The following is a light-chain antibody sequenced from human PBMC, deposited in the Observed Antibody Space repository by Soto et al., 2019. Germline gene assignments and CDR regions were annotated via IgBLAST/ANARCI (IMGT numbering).Light chain of an antibody. V-gene: IGKV3-15*01. CDR3: QQYNNWPPMA. CDR2: GAS. Sequence: EIVMTQSPATLSVSPGERATLSCRASQSVSSNLAWYQQKPGQAPRLLIYGASTRATGIPSRFSGSGSGTAFTLTISRLQPEDLAVYYCQQYNNWPPMAFGQGTKVEIK. CDR1: QSVSSN. J-gene: IGKJ1*01.